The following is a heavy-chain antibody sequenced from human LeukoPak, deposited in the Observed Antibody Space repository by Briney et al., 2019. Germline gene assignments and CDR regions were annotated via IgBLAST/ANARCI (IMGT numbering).Heavy chain of an antibody. D-gene: IGHD4-11*01. CDR2: IWYDGSNK. V-gene: IGHV3-33*01. CDR3: ARGASNTVTTGIDY. Sequence: GRSLRLSCAASGFTFSSYGMHWVRQAPGKGLEWVAVIWYDGSNKYYADSVKGRFTISRDSSKNTLYLQMNSLRAEDTAVYYCARGASNTVTTGIDYWGQGTLVTVSS. CDR1: GFTFSSYG. J-gene: IGHJ4*02.